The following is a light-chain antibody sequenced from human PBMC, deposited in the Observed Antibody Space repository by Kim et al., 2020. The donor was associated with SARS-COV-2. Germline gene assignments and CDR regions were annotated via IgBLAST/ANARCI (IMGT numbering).Light chain of an antibody. CDR2: KAS. V-gene: IGKV1-5*03. J-gene: IGKJ1*01. Sequence: DIQMTQSPSTLSASVGDRVTITCRASQSINSCLAWYQQKPGKAPRLLIYKASSLESGVPLRFSGSGSETEFTLTISSQQPDDFATYYCQQYSSYSPWTFGQGTKVDIK. CDR1: QSINSC. CDR3: QQYSSYSPWT.